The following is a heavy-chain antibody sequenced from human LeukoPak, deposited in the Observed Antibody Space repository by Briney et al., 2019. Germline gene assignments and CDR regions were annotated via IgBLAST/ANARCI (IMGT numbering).Heavy chain of an antibody. Sequence: GGSLRLSCAASGFSFGSDWMTWVRQAPGKGLEWVANIKPDGTEKYYVDSVKGRFTISRDNAKNSLYLQLNSLRAEDTAVYYCVRYCDPPVGDAFDIWGPGTMVTVSS. V-gene: IGHV3-7*01. J-gene: IGHJ3*02. D-gene: IGHD2-15*01. CDR3: VRYCDPPVGDAFDI. CDR1: GFSFGSDW. CDR2: IKPDGTEK.